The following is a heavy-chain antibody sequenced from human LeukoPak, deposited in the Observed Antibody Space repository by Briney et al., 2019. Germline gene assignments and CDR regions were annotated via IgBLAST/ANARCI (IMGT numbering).Heavy chain of an antibody. CDR2: IWYDGSNK. CDR1: GFTFSSYA. D-gene: IGHD3-22*01. Sequence: SGGSLRLSCAASGFTFSSYAMSWVRQAPGKGLEWVAFIWYDGSNKYYADSVKGRFTISRDNSKNTLYLEMNSLRAEDTAVYYCAKDYYDSSGHRGYFDYWGQGTLVTVSS. J-gene: IGHJ4*02. CDR3: AKDYYDSSGHRGYFDY. V-gene: IGHV3-30*02.